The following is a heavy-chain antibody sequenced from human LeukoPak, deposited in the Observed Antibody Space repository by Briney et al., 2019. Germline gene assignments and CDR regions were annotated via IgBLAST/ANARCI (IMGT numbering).Heavy chain of an antibody. D-gene: IGHD5-18*01. Sequence: ASVKVSCKVSGYTLTELSMHWVRQAPGKGLEWMGGFDPEDGETIYAQKFQGRVTMTEDTSTDTAYMELSSLRSEDTAVYYCARGVIGGPHTAMVTELYYFDYWGQGTLVTVSS. CDR2: FDPEDGET. CDR1: GYTLTELS. J-gene: IGHJ4*02. V-gene: IGHV1-24*01. CDR3: ARGVIGGPHTAMVTELYYFDY.